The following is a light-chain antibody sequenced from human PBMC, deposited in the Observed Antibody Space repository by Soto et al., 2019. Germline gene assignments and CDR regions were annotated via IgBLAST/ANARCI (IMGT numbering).Light chain of an antibody. J-gene: IGLJ6*01. CDR2: EVS. CDR3: SSYTNNSNLV. CDR1: ASDLGAYKY. Sequence: QSALTQPASVSGSPGQSITISCTGTASDLGAYKYVSWYQQHPDKAPKLILYEVSRRPSGVSNRFSGSKSGNTASLTISGLLAEDEADYSCSSYTNNSNLVFGSGTKV. V-gene: IGLV2-14*03.